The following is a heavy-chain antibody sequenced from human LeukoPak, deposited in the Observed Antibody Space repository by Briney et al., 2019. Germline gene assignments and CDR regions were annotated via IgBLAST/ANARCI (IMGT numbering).Heavy chain of an antibody. Sequence: PGGSLRLSCVVSGFTSSSSWMNWVRQAPGKGLEWVANIKQDGSETYYVDSVKGRFTISRDNSKNTLYLQMNSLRAEDTAVYYCAREPRDGYNPPFDYWGQGTLVTVSS. CDR2: IKQDGSET. V-gene: IGHV3-7*03. CDR1: GFTSSSSW. CDR3: AREPRDGYNPPFDY. J-gene: IGHJ4*02. D-gene: IGHD5-24*01.